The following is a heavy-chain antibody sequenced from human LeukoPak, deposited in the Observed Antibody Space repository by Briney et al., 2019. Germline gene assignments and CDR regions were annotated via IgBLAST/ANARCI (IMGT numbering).Heavy chain of an antibody. V-gene: IGHV4-59*01. J-gene: IGHJ6*03. CDR2: IYYSGST. CDR1: GGSISSYY. D-gene: IGHD2-2*01. CDR3: ARAPIVVVPAAMVPYYYYYIDV. Sequence: PSETLSLTCTVSGGSISSYYWSWIRQPPGKGLEWIGYIYYSGSTNYNPSLKSRVTISVDTSKNQFSLKLSSVTAADTAVYYCARAPIVVVPAAMVPYYYYYIDVWGKGTTVTVSS.